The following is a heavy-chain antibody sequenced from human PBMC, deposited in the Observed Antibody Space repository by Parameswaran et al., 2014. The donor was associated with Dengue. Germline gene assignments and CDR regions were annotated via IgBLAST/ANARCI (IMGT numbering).Heavy chain of an antibody. V-gene: IGHV1-69*04. D-gene: IGHD6-19*01. Sequence: VRQAPGQGLEWMGKMIPILNKSNYAQKFHRRVTIAADRPANTSYMELSSLRSEDTAMYYCVRVEQWLVTWGQGTLVTVSS. CDR3: VRVEQWLVT. J-gene: IGHJ4*02. CDR2: MIPILNKS.